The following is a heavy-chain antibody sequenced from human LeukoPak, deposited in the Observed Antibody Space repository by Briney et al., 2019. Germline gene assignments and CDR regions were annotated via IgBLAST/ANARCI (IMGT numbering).Heavy chain of an antibody. Sequence: SETLSLTCTVSGGSFSSSSYYWGWIRQPPGKGLEWIGSIYYSGSTSCNPSLKSRVTISVDTSKNQFSLKLSSVTAADTAVYYCARGVVPAAPYYYYGMDVWGQGTTVTVSS. D-gene: IGHD2-2*01. V-gene: IGHV4-39*07. CDR3: ARGVVPAAPYYYYGMDV. CDR1: GGSFSSSSYY. CDR2: IYYSGST. J-gene: IGHJ6*02.